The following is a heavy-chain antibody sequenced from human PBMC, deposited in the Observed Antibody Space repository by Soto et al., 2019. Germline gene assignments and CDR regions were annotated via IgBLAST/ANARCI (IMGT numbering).Heavy chain of an antibody. Sequence: GGSLRLSCAASGFTFSDYYMSWIRQAPGKGLEWVSYISSSGSTIYYADSVKGRFTISRDNAKNSLYLQMNSLRAEDTAVYYCARDLGYCSGGSCYSEGHYFDYWGQGTLVTVSS. V-gene: IGHV3-11*01. CDR2: ISSSGSTI. D-gene: IGHD2-15*01. CDR3: ARDLGYCSGGSCYSEGHYFDY. CDR1: GFTFSDYY. J-gene: IGHJ4*02.